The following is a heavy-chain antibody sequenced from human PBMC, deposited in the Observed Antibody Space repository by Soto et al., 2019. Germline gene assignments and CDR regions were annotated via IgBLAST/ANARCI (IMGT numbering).Heavy chain of an antibody. CDR1: GYTFTSYG. J-gene: IGHJ3*02. CDR2: ISAYNGNT. V-gene: IGHV1-18*01. Sequence: QVQLVQSGAEVKKPGASVKVSCKASGYTFTSYGISWVRQAPGQGLAWMGWISAYNGNTNYAQKLQGRVTMTTDTSTSTAYMELRILRADDTAVYYCARERIVGATLGAFDIWGQGTMVTVSS. D-gene: IGHD1-26*01. CDR3: ARERIVGATLGAFDI.